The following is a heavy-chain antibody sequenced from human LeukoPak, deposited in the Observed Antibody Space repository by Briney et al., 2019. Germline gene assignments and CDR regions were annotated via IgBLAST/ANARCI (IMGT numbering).Heavy chain of an antibody. CDR1: GYSISSGYY. CDR3: ARASGSYGSGIYYYYGMDV. D-gene: IGHD3-10*01. Sequence: SETLSLICAVSGYSISSGYYWGWIRQPPGKGLEWIGSIFHSGSTYYNPSLKSRVNMSVDTSKNQISLKLSSVTAADTAIYYCARASGSYGSGIYYYYGMDVWGKGTTVTVSS. CDR2: IFHSGST. J-gene: IGHJ6*04. V-gene: IGHV4-38-2*01.